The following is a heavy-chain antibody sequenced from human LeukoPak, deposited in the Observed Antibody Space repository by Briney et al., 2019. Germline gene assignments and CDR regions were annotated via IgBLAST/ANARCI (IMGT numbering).Heavy chain of an antibody. CDR3: ARVGGSYYGSSFGYYFDY. D-gene: IGHD1-26*01. J-gene: IGHJ4*02. Sequence: SETLTLTCTVSGGSISNSSYYWGWIRQPPGKGLEWIGSIYYSGSTYYNPSLKSRVTISVDKSKNQFSLKLSSVTAADTAVYYCARVGGSYYGSSFGYYFDYWGQGTLVTVSS. V-gene: IGHV4-39*07. CDR2: IYYSGST. CDR1: GGSISNSSYY.